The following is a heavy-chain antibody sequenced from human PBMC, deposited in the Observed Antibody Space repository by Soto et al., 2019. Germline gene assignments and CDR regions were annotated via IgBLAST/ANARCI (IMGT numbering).Heavy chain of an antibody. CDR1: GGSISSYY. D-gene: IGHD3-10*01. V-gene: IGHV4-4*07. J-gene: IGHJ4*02. Sequence: SETLSLTCTVSGGSISSYYWSWIRQSAGKGLEWMGRIYTSGSTNYNPSLKSRVTMSVDTSKNQLSLKLSSVTAADTAVYYCAAERSELSYLFDYWGQGTLVTVSS. CDR3: AAERSELSYLFDY. CDR2: IYTSGST.